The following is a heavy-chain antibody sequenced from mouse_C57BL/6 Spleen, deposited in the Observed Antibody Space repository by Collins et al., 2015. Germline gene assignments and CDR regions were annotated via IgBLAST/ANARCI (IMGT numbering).Heavy chain of an antibody. J-gene: IGHJ2*01. CDR2: IIPNYGTT. Sequence: GLIIPNYGTTSYNQKFKGKATLTVDQSTSTAYMQLNSLTSEDSAVYYCARGIYYDFHFDYWGQGTTLTVSS. CDR3: ARGIYYDFHFDY. V-gene: IGHV1-39*01. D-gene: IGHD2-4*01.